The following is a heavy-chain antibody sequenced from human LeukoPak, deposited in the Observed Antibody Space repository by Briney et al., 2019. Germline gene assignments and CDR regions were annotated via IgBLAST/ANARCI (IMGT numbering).Heavy chain of an antibody. CDR1: GFTFSDYY. Sequence: GGSLRLSCAASGFTFSDYYMSWLRQAPGKGLEWVSYISSSGSTIYYADSVKGRFTISRDNAKNSLYLQMNSLRAEDTAVYYCAREGHIEMVVYLDYWGQGTLVTVSS. CDR3: AREGHIEMVVYLDY. V-gene: IGHV3-11*01. D-gene: IGHD2-8*02. J-gene: IGHJ4*02. CDR2: ISSSGSTI.